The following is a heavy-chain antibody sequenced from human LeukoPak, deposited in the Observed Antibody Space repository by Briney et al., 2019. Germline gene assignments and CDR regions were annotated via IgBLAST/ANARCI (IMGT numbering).Heavy chain of an antibody. Sequence: PGGSLRLSCAASGFTVSSNYMSWVRQAPGKGLEWVSVIYSGGSTYYADSVKGRFTISRDNSKNMLYLQMNSLRAEDTAVYYCARDFRYCSSTSCSKHTYYYYYGMDVWGQGTTVTVSS. CDR2: IYSGGST. D-gene: IGHD2-2*01. V-gene: IGHV3-53*01. CDR3: ARDFRYCSSTSCSKHTYYYYYGMDV. J-gene: IGHJ6*02. CDR1: GFTVSSNY.